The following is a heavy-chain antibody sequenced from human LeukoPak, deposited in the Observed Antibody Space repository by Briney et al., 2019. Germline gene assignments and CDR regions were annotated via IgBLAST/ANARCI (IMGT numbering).Heavy chain of an antibody. V-gene: IGHV4-39*01. Sequence: PAETLSLTCTVSGDSISSSSYYWGWIRQPPGKGLEWIGSIYYSGSTYYNPSLKSRVTISVDTSKNQFSLNLSSVTAADMAVYYCAINSGWENYYYYYYMDVWGKGTTVTVSS. CDR2: IYYSGST. CDR3: AINSGWENYYYYYYMDV. J-gene: IGHJ6*03. CDR1: GDSISSSSYY. D-gene: IGHD6-19*01.